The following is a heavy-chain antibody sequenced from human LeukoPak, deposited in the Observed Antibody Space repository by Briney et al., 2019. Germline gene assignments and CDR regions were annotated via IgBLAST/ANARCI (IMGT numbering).Heavy chain of an antibody. V-gene: IGHV3-74*01. CDR3: ATSTVAKYDY. Sequence: GGSLRLSCAASGFTFNNYWMHWVRQAPGKGLVWVSRIDSDGSNTNYADSVKGRFTISRDNSKNTLYLQMNSLRAEDTALYYCATSTVAKYDYWGQGTLVAVSS. CDR1: GFTFNNYW. CDR2: IDSDGSNT. D-gene: IGHD4-11*01. J-gene: IGHJ4*02.